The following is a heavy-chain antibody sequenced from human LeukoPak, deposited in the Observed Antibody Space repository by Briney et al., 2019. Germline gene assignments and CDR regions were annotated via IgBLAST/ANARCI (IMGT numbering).Heavy chain of an antibody. D-gene: IGHD6-25*01. CDR2: IDNSDNT. J-gene: IGHJ6*03. CDR3: ARGSGRGGLMDV. CDR1: EFTVSSNY. V-gene: IGHV3-53*01. Sequence: GGSLRLSCAASEFTVSSNYMSWVRQAPAKGLEWVSVIDNSDNTYYADSVKGRFTISRDNSKNTLYLQMNSLRAEDTAFYYCARGSGRGGLMDVWGKGTTVTVSS.